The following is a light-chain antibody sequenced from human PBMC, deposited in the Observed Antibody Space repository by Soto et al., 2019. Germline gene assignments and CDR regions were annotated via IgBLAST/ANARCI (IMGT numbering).Light chain of an antibody. CDR1: SSDIGGYNY. CDR3: CSYAGSYTYV. CDR2: DVN. Sequence: QSALTQPRLVSGSPGQSVTISCTGTSSDIGGYNYVSWYQQYPGKAPKLMIYDVNKRPSGVPDRFSGSKSGNTASLTISGLQPEDEADYYCCSYAGSYTYVFATGTKLTVL. V-gene: IGLV2-11*01. J-gene: IGLJ1*01.